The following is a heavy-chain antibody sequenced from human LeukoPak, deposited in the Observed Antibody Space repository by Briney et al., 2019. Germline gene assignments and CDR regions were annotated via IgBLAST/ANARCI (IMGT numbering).Heavy chain of an antibody. D-gene: IGHD4-23*01. CDR1: GGTFSSYA. CDR3: ASSPAPYGGNSGFDY. V-gene: IGHV1-69*05. CDR2: IIPIFGTA. Sequence: SVKVSCKXSGGTFSSYAISWVRQAPGQGLEWMGGIIPIFGTANYAQKFQGRVTITTDESTSTAYMELSSLRSEDTAVYYCASSPAPYGGNSGFDYWGQGTLVTVSS. J-gene: IGHJ4*02.